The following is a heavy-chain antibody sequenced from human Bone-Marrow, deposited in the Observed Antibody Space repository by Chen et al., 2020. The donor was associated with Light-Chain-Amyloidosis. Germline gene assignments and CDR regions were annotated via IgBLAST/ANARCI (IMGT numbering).Heavy chain of an antibody. J-gene: IGHJ3*02. D-gene: IGHD2-15*01. CDR1: SLSLSNYE. V-gene: IGHV3-48*03. Sequence: EVQLVESGGGVVQPGGSLRRSGLASSLSLSNYEMNWVRQAPGQGLEWVSYISTTGTTIYYADFARGRFTISRDNAKNSLYLQMNSLRAEDTAVYYCARDLWVARHFPGAVDIWAKGQWSPSLQ. CDR2: ISTTGTTI. CDR3: ARDLWVARHFPGAVDI.